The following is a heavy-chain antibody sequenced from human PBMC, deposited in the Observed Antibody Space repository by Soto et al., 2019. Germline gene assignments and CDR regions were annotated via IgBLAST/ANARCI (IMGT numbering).Heavy chain of an antibody. Sequence: EVRLVESGGGLVQPGGSLRLSCVVSGFTFIAYSMNWVRQAPGKGLEWISYISSTATTIYYADSVKGRFTISRDNAQMSLSLQMSSLRDEDTAVYYCARDSGDDPDYWGHGTLVTVSS. V-gene: IGHV3-48*02. CDR3: ARDSGDDPDY. CDR2: ISSTATTI. J-gene: IGHJ4*01. CDR1: GFTFIAYS. D-gene: IGHD4-17*01.